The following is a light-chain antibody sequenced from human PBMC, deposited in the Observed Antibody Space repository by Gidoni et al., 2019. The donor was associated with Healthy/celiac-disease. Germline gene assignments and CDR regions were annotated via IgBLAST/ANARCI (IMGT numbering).Light chain of an antibody. CDR3: QSYDSSLSGWV. V-gene: IGLV1-40*01. CDR1: SSNIGAGYD. CDR2: GNS. Sequence: QSVLPQPPTVSGAPGHRVTISCTGSSSNIGAGYDVHWYQQLPGTAPKLRIHGNSNRPAGVPDRFSGAKSGTSASLAITGLQAEDEADYYCQSYDSSLSGWVFGGGTKLTVL. J-gene: IGLJ3*02.